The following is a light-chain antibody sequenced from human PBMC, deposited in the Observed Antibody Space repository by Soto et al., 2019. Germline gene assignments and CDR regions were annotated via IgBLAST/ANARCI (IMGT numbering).Light chain of an antibody. CDR3: AAWDDGLNGFWV. V-gene: IGLV1-44*01. CDR2: SNN. CDR1: SSNIGSNT. J-gene: IGLJ1*01. Sequence: QSVLTQSPSASGTPGQRVAISCSGSSSNIGSNTVNWYQQLPGTAPKVLIYSNNQRPSGVPDRFSGSKSGTSASLAISGLQSEDEADYYCAAWDDGLNGFWVFGTGTKVTVL.